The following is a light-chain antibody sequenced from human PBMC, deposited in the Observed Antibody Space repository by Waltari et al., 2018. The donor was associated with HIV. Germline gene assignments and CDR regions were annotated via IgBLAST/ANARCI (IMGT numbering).Light chain of an antibody. J-gene: IGKJ2*01. Sequence: DIQMTQSPSSLSASVADSVTITCRASQTISSYLNWYQQKPGKAPMLLIYGASTLHSGVPSRFSGSGSGTDFTLTISSLQPEDFATYYCQQSYSTPRTFGQGTKLEIK. CDR1: QTISSY. CDR3: QQSYSTPRT. CDR2: GAS. V-gene: IGKV1-39*01.